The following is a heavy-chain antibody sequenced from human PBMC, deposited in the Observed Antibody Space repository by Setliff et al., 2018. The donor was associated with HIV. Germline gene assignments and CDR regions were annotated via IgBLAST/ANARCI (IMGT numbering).Heavy chain of an antibody. V-gene: IGHV4-59*11. J-gene: IGHJ4*02. CDR1: GGSINGHS. D-gene: IGHD3-3*01. CDR2: IDHSETT. Sequence: SETLSLTCTVSGGSINGHSWSWIRQPPGKVLEWIGYIDHSETTNYNPSLRSRLTISIDTSKTQFSLNLSSVTAADTAVYYCARTTVRDFGLVITNFDQWGLGTLVTVSS. CDR3: ARTTVRDFGLVITNFDQ.